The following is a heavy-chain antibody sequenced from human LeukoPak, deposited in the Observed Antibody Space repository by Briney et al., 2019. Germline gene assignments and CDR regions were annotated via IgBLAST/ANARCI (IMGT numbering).Heavy chain of an antibody. V-gene: IGHV3-48*04. CDR1: GFTFSSSA. CDR3: ARGDPHADL. J-gene: IGHJ5*02. CDR2: ITISGHTK. Sequence: GGSLRLSCAASGFTFSSSAMNWVRQAPGKGLEWIADITISGHTKNYADSVKGRFTISRDNAGTSLYLQMNSLRVEDTGVYYCARGDPHADLWGQGTLVTVSS.